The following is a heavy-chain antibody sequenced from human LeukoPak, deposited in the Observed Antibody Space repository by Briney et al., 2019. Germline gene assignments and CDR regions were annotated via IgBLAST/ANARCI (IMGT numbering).Heavy chain of an antibody. D-gene: IGHD4-17*01. V-gene: IGHV4-59*01. CDR1: GGSISGYY. CDR3: ARIIYGDYATLPYEFDY. Sequence: PSETLSLTCTVSGGSISGYYWSWIRQPPGKGLEWIGYIYDSGSTNYNPSLKSRVTISVDTSKSQFSLKLSSVTAADTAVYYCARIIYGDYATLPYEFDYWGQGTLVTVSS. CDR2: IYDSGST. J-gene: IGHJ4*02.